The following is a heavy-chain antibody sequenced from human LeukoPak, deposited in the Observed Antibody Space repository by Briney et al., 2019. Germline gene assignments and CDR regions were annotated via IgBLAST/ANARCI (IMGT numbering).Heavy chain of an antibody. CDR3: ARSSSSWYGKNFDY. CDR1: GESFSGYS. CDR2: INHSGST. Sequence: SETLSLTCPVYGESFSGYSWSWIRQPPGKGLEWIGEINHSGSTNYNPSLKSRVTISVDTSKNQFSLKLSSVTAADTAVYYCARSSSSWYGKNFDYWGQGTLVTVSS. D-gene: IGHD6-13*01. V-gene: IGHV4-34*01. J-gene: IGHJ4*02.